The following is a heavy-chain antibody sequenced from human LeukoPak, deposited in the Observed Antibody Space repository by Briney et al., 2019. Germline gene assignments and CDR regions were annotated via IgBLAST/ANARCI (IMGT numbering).Heavy chain of an antibody. D-gene: IGHD2-15*01. CDR2: IYSNGRT. V-gene: IGHV3-53*01. CDR1: GFTFHGSW. CDR3: ARDVGP. Sequence: PGGSLRLSCAASGFTFHGSWMNWVRQVPGKGLEWVSLIYSNGRTDYTDSVKGRFSISRDNSKNTMYLQMNSLRAEDTAMYYCARDVGPWGQGTLVTVSS. J-gene: IGHJ5*02.